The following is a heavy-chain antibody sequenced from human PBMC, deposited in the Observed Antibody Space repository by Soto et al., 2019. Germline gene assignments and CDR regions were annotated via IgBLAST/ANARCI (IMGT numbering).Heavy chain of an antibody. D-gene: IGHD6-19*01. Sequence: GGSLRLSCAASGFTVSSNYMSWVRQAPGKGLEWVSVIYSGGSTYYADSVKGRFTISRHNSKNTLYLQMNSLRAEDTAVYYCASLRILGYSSGWYDHDAFDIWGQGTMVTVSS. V-gene: IGHV3-53*04. CDR2: IYSGGST. J-gene: IGHJ3*02. CDR3: ASLRILGYSSGWYDHDAFDI. CDR1: GFTVSSNY.